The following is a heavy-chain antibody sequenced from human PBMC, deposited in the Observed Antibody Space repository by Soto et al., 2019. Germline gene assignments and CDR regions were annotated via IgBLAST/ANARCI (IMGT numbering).Heavy chain of an antibody. Sequence: QVQLVQSGAEVKKPGASVKVSCKASGYTFTSYGVSWVRQAPGQGLEWMGWISGYNGNTNYAQKLQGRVTMTTDISTSTAYMELRSLIPDDTAVYYWARAGKYYYGSGSPYYYGMDVWGQGITVTGSS. D-gene: IGHD3-10*01. V-gene: IGHV1-18*04. CDR3: ARAGKYYYGSGSPYYYGMDV. J-gene: IGHJ6*02. CDR1: GYTFTSYG. CDR2: ISGYNGNT.